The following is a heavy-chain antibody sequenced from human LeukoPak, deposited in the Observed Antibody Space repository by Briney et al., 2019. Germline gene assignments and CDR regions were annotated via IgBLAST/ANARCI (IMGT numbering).Heavy chain of an antibody. CDR2: ISWNSGSI. J-gene: IGHJ1*01. CDR3: AKSAYCGGDCPGYFQH. D-gene: IGHD2-21*02. V-gene: IGHV3-9*01. Sequence: GRSLRLSCAASGFTFDDYAMHWVRQAPGKGLEWVSGISWNSGSIGYADSVKGRFTISRDNAKNSLYLQMNSLRAEDTALYYCAKSAYCGGDCPGYFQHWGQGTLVTVSS. CDR1: GFTFDDYA.